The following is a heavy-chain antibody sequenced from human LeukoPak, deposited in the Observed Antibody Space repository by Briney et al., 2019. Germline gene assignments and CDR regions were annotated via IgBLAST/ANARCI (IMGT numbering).Heavy chain of an antibody. D-gene: IGHD4-17*01. Sequence: QPGGSLRLSCAASGFTFTSCSMSWVRQAPGKGLEWVSDIRGSGGDTYYADSVKGRLTISRDNSKNTLYLQMSSLRAEDTAIYYCARERITTTAFDYWGQGTLVTVSS. V-gene: IGHV3-23*01. CDR1: GFTFTSCS. J-gene: IGHJ4*02. CDR2: IRGSGGDT. CDR3: ARERITTTAFDY.